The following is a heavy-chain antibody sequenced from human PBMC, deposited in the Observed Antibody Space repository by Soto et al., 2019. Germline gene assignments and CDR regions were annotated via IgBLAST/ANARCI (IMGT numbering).Heavy chain of an antibody. CDR1: GYTLTELS. Sequence: GSVKVSCKVSGYTLTELSMHWVRQAPGKGLEWMGGFDPEDGETIYAQKLQCRVTMTEDTSTDTAYMELSSLRSEDTAVYYCERSIVVVTALDYWGQGTLVTVSS. CDR3: ERSIVVVTALDY. D-gene: IGHD2-21*02. J-gene: IGHJ4*02. CDR2: FDPEDGET. V-gene: IGHV1-24*01.